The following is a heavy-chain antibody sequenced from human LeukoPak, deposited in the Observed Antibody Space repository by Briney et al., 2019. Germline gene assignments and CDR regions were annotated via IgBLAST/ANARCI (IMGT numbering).Heavy chain of an antibody. CDR1: GYTFTSYY. D-gene: IGHD3-22*01. J-gene: IGHJ6*02. CDR3: ARMNYYDSSGYVPLYSYGMDV. CDR2: INPSGGST. Sequence: GASVKVSCKASGYTFTSYYMHWVRQAPGQGLEWMGIINPSGGSTSYAQKFQGRVTMTRDTSTSTVYMELSSLRSEDTAVYYCARMNYYDSSGYVPLYSYGMDVWGQGTTVTVSS. V-gene: IGHV1-46*01.